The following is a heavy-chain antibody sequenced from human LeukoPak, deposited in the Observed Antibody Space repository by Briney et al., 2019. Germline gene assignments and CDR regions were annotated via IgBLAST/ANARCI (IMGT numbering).Heavy chain of an antibody. Sequence: PGRSLRLSCAASGFTFSSYGMHWVRQAPGKGLEWVAVISYDGSNKYYADSVKGRFTISRDNSKNTLYLQMNSLRAEDTAVYYCAKVSEGGSAVAGIFDYWGQGTLVTVSS. CDR3: AKVSEGGSAVAGIFDY. CDR2: ISYDGSNK. J-gene: IGHJ4*02. V-gene: IGHV3-30*18. CDR1: GFTFSSYG. D-gene: IGHD6-19*01.